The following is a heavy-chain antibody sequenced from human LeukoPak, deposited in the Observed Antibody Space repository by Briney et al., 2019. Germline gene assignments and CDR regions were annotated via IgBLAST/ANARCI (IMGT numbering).Heavy chain of an antibody. D-gene: IGHD3-10*01. CDR3: ARDSLSTYYYGSGSYFLRDY. CDR1: GFTFSSYS. J-gene: IGHJ4*02. CDR2: ISSSSSTI. Sequence: GGSLRLSCAASGFTFSSYSMNWVRQAPGKGLEWVSYISSSSSTIYYADSVKGRFTISRDNAKNSLYLQMNSLRAEDTAVYYCARDSLSTYYYGSGSYFLRDYWGQGTLVTVSS. V-gene: IGHV3-48*01.